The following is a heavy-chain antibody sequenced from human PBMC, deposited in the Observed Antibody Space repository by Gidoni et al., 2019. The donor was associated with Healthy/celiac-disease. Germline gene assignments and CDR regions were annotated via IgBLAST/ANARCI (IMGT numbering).Heavy chain of an antibody. D-gene: IGHD3-3*01. V-gene: IGHV3-7*01. Sequence: EVQLVESGGGLVQPGGSLRLYCAASGFTFSSYWMSWVRQAPGKGLEWVANIKQDGSEKYYVDSVKGRFTISRDNAKNSLYLQRNSLRAEDTAVYYCARDAQSITIFGVVRRYYYYGMDVWGQGTTVTVSS. J-gene: IGHJ6*02. CDR1: GFTFSSYW. CDR2: IKQDGSEK. CDR3: ARDAQSITIFGVVRRYYYYGMDV.